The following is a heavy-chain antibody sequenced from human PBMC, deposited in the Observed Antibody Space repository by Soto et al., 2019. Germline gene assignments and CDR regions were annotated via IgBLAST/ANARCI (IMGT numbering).Heavy chain of an antibody. Sequence: GGSLRLSCAASGFTFKNYNMNWVRQVPGKGLEWVSHISIGGRTIDYADSVKGRFTISRDGAENSLYLHMNSLGAEDTALYYCVRDQLYFYDISGRPVNGYDIWSQGTMVTVSS. V-gene: IGHV3-48*01. CDR2: ISIGGRTI. CDR1: GFTFKNYN. J-gene: IGHJ3*02. D-gene: IGHD5-18*01. CDR3: VRDQLYFYDISGRPVNGYDI.